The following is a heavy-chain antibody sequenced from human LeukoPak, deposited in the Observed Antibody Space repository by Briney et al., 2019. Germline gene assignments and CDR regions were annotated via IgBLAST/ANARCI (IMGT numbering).Heavy chain of an antibody. Sequence: GGSLRLSCAASGFTFSSYSMNWVRQAPGKGLEWVSYISSSSSTIYYADSVKGRFTISRDNAKNSLYLQMNSLRAEDTAVYYCAKSAYYDFWSGYYDAFDIWGQGTMVTVSS. V-gene: IGHV3-48*04. CDR2: ISSSSSTI. D-gene: IGHD3-3*01. CDR1: GFTFSSYS. CDR3: AKSAYYDFWSGYYDAFDI. J-gene: IGHJ3*02.